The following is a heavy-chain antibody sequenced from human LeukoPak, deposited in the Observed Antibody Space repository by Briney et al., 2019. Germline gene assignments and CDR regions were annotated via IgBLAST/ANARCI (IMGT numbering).Heavy chain of an antibody. Sequence: AASVKVSCKASGYTFTSYDINWVRQATGQGLEWMGWMNPNSGNTGYAQKFQGRVTMTRNTSISTAYMELSSLRSEDTAVYYCARAATFWSGYYYGYWGQGTLVTVSS. V-gene: IGHV1-8*01. J-gene: IGHJ4*02. CDR3: ARAATFWSGYYYGY. CDR2: MNPNSGNT. D-gene: IGHD3-3*01. CDR1: GYTFTSYD.